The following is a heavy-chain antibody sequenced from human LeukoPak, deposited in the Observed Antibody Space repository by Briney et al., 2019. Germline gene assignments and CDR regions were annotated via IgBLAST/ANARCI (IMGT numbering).Heavy chain of an antibody. D-gene: IGHD6-13*01. V-gene: IGHV1-69*06. CDR3: ASCRGSSWYEFDY. J-gene: IGHJ4*02. CDR2: IIPIFGTA. Sequence: SVKVSCKASGGTLSSYAISWVRQAPGQGLEWMGGIIPIFGTANYAQKFQGRVTITADKSTSTAYMELSSLRSEDTAVYYCASCRGSSWYEFDYWGQGTLVTVSS. CDR1: GGTLSSYA.